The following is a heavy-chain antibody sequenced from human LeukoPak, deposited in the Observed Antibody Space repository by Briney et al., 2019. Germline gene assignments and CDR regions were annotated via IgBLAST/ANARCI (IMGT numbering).Heavy chain of an antibody. CDR3: ARCSNSYDTGGYYRCPLDY. CDR2: ISSSARTI. Sequence: GGSLRLSCAASGFSLSSYEMTWVRQAPGKGLEWVSSISSSARTIYYADSVKGRFTISRDNAKNSLYLQMNSLRVEDTAVYYCARCSNSYDTGGYYRCPLDYWGQGTLVTVSS. CDR1: GFSLSSYE. J-gene: IGHJ4*02. V-gene: IGHV3-48*03. D-gene: IGHD3-22*01.